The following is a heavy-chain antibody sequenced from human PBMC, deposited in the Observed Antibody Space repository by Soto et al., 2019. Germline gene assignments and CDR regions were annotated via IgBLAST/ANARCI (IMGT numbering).Heavy chain of an antibody. CDR2: ISSSSSYI. CDR1: GFTFSSYS. V-gene: IGHV3-21*01. D-gene: IGHD5-12*01. Sequence: EVQLVESGGGLVKPGGSLRLSCAASGFTFSSYSMNWVRQAPGKGLEWVSSISSSSSYIYYADSVKGRFTISRDNAKNSLYLQMNNLSAEDTAVYYCARGGRSFDYWGQGTLVTVSS. CDR3: ARGGRSFDY. J-gene: IGHJ4*02.